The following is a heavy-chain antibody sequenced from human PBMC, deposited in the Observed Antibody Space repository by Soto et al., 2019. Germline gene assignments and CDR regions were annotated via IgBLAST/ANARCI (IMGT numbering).Heavy chain of an antibody. D-gene: IGHD3-3*01. CDR1: GGSFSGYY. CDR3: ARRPYYDFWSAYSRVGWFDP. CDR2: INHSGST. J-gene: IGHJ5*02. V-gene: IGHV4-34*01. Sequence: PSETLSLTCAVYGGSFSGYYWSWIRQPPGKGLEWIGEINHSGSTNYNPSLKSRVTMSVDTSKNQFSLKLSSVTAADTAVYYCARRPYYDFWSAYSRVGWFDPWGKGPLGTVS.